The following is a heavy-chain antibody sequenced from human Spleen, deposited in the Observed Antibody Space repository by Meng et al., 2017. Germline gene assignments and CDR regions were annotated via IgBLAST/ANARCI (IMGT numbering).Heavy chain of an antibody. J-gene: IGHJ4*02. CDR3: ARGPTTMAHDFDY. CDR1: GGSFSGYY. D-gene: IGHD4-11*01. CDR2: INHSGST. Sequence: QVQLQQWGAGLLKPSETLSLTLAVYGGSFSGYYWSWIRQPPGKGLEWIGEINHSGSTNYNPSLKSRVTISVDTSQNNLSLKLSSVTAADSAVYYCARGPTTMAHDFDYWGQGTLVTVSS. V-gene: IGHV4-34*01.